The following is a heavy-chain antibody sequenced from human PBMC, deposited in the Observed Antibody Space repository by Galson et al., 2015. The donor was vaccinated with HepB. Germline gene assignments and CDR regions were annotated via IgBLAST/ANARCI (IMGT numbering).Heavy chain of an antibody. V-gene: IGHV4-59*01. D-gene: IGHD5-24*01. CDR1: GGSIGVYY. Sequence: ETLSLTCTVSGGSIGVYYWSWIRQPPGKGLEWIGYVQNSGTTNYNPSLQSRVTISVDTSKNQFSLKISSVTAADTAVYYCARDGDGDNFSYWGQGTLVTVSS. CDR2: VQNSGTT. CDR3: ARDGDGDNFSY. J-gene: IGHJ4*02.